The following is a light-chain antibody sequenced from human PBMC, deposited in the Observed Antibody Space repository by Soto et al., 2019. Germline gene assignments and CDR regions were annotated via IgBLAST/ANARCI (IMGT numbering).Light chain of an antibody. CDR1: QSISDT. V-gene: IGKV3-15*01. J-gene: IGKJ1*01. CDR2: SAS. CDR3: QQYDNWPWT. Sequence: EVVMTQSPATLSVSPGGRATLSCRASQSISDTLAWYQQKPGQAPRLLTYSASRRATGFPARFSGSGSGTDFTLTISSLQSEDFAVYYCQQYDNWPWTFGQGTKVDIK.